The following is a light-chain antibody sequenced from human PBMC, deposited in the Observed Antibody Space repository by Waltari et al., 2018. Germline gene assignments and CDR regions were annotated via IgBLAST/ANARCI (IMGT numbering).Light chain of an antibody. CDR3: QNYNSALRT. J-gene: IGKJ1*01. V-gene: IGKV1-27*01. CDR1: QGISNY. CDR2: AAA. Sequence: DIQMTQSPSSLSASVGDRVTITCRASQGISNYLAWYQQKPGKVPKFLIYAAAALESGVPSRFSGSGSGTHFTLTISSLQPEDAVTYYCQNYNSALRTFGQGTKVEIK.